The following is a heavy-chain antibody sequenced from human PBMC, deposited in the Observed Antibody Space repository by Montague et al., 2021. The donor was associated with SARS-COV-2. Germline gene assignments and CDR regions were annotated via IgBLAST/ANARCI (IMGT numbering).Heavy chain of an antibody. CDR1: GGSVSNSSYY. D-gene: IGHD6-13*01. V-gene: IGHV4-39*01. CDR3: ARQCRRDSGTGFDY. Sequence: SETLSLPCPVSGGSVSNSSYYWSWIRQPPGKGLEWVGSFVYPGSTYYNPSLISRVTLSVDTSKNQLSLRLKSVTAADTAVYFCARQCRRDSGTGFDYWGQGTVVTVSS. J-gene: IGHJ4*02. CDR2: FVYPGST.